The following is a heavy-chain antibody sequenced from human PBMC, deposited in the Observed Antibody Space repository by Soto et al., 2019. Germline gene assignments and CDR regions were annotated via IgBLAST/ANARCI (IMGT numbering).Heavy chain of an antibody. J-gene: IGHJ6*03. CDR2: FDPEDGET. V-gene: IGHV1-24*01. D-gene: IGHD6-6*01. CDR3: ATNHLTFIAARRGTYYYYMDV. Sequence: ASVKVSCKVSGYTLTELSMHWVRQAPGKGLEWMGGFDPEDGETIYAQKFQGRVTMTEDTSTDTAYMELSSLRSEDTAVYYCATNHLTFIAARRGTYYYYMDVWGKGTTVTVSS. CDR1: GYTLTELS.